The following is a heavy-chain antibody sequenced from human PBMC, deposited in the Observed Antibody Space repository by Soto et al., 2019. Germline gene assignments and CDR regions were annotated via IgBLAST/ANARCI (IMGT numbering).Heavy chain of an antibody. CDR3: GRVADCSGCGCYYRVDY. CDR2: IYYSGST. Sequence: QVQLQESGPGLVKPSQTLSLTCTVSGGSISSGDYYWSWIRQPPGKGLEWIGNIYYSGSTYYNPSRNSPVTISAETSTNEYALRLSSLHAAENDVYYSGRVADCSGCGCYYRVDYWRQGTQGNVSS. CDR1: GGSISSGDYY. V-gene: IGHV4-30-4*01. D-gene: IGHD2-15*01. J-gene: IGHJ4*02.